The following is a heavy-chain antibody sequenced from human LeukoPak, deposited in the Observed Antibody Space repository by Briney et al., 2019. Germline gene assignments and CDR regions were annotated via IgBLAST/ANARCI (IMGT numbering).Heavy chain of an antibody. CDR1: GFTFSSYA. CDR2: ISYDGSNE. CDR3: ERDFDY. V-gene: IGHV3-30*14. J-gene: IGHJ4*02. Sequence: PGGSLRLSCAASGFTFSSYAMHWVRQAPGKGLEWVAVISYDGSNEYYADSVKGRFTISRDNSKNTLYLQMNSLRAEDTAVYYCERDFDYWGQGTLVTVSS.